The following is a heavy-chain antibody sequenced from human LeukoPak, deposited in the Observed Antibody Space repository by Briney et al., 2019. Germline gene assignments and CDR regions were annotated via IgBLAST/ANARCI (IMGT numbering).Heavy chain of an antibody. J-gene: IGHJ4*02. CDR3: ARDTRTYYYDSSDPAGDY. V-gene: IGHV3-21*01. CDR2: ISSSSYI. D-gene: IGHD3-22*01. CDR1: GFTFSSYS. Sequence: GGSLRLSCAASGFTFSSYSMNWVRQAPGKGLEWVSSISSSSYIYYADSVKGRFTISRDNAKNSLYLQMNSLRAEDTAVYYCARDTRTYYYDSSDPAGDYWGQGTLVTVSS.